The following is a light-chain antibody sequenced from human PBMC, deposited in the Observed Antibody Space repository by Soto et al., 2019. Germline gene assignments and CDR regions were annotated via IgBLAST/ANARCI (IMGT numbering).Light chain of an antibody. CDR2: DAS. CDR3: QQYNTSPPYT. CDR1: ESVTFGY. V-gene: IGKV3-20*01. Sequence: EIVLTQSPDTLSLSPGERATLSCRASESVTFGYLAWYQQRPGQSPRLLFSDASSRAPCIPDRFSAGGSGTDFTLTINRVEPDDFAVYYCQQYNTSPPYTFVQVTRLEIK. J-gene: IGKJ2*01.